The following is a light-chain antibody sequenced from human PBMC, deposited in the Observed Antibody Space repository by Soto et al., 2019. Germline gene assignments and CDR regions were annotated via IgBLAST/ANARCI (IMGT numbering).Light chain of an antibody. CDR3: ASWDNSLNGHV. CDR2: SND. CDR1: SSNIASNT. Sequence: QSVLTQPPSASGTPGQRVTVSCSGSSSNIASNTVNWYQQLPGTATKLLIYSNDQRPSGVPDRFSGSKSGTSASLAISGLQSEDEADDYCASWDNSLNGHVFGTGTKVTVL. J-gene: IGLJ1*01. V-gene: IGLV1-44*01.